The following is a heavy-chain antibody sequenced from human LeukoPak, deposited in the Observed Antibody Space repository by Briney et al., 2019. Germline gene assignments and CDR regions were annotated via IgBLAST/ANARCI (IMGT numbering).Heavy chain of an antibody. CDR1: GFTFSSYE. J-gene: IGHJ4*02. V-gene: IGHV3-48*03. CDR3: AKNEHYDSSGYYLDY. D-gene: IGHD3-22*01. CDR2: ISSSGSTI. Sequence: GGSLRLSCAASGFTFSSYEMNWVRQAPGKGLEWVSYISSSGSTIYYADSVKGRFTISRDNAKNSLYLQMNSLRAEDTAVYYCAKNEHYDSSGYYLDYWGQGTLVTVSS.